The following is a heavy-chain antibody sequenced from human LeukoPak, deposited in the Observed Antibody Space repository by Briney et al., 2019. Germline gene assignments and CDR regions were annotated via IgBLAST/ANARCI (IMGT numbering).Heavy chain of an antibody. CDR1: GGSISIYY. CDR2: IYTSVGT. Sequence: SETLSLTCTVSGGSISIYYWSWIRQPAGKGLEWIGGIYTSVGTNYNPSLKSRVTISVDTSKNQCSLKLRSVNPADTAVDYCGGDFGGWYGMDVWGQGTTVTVSS. V-gene: IGHV4-4*07. D-gene: IGHD6-19*01. CDR3: GGDFGGWYGMDV. J-gene: IGHJ6*02.